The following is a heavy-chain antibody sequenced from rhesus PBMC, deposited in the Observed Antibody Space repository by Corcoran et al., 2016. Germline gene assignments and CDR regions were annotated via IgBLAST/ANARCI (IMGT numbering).Heavy chain of an antibody. CDR2: IRGDSGNT. V-gene: IGHV4-80*01. CDR3: ARSGGWYYLDY. CDR1: GASISSQW. J-gene: IGHJ4*01. Sequence: QVQLQESGPGLVKPSETLSLTCAVSGASISSQWWSWIRQPPGKGLEGIGEIRGDSGNTKYNPSLKSRVTVSKDASKNQFSLKLTSVTAADTAVYYCARSGGWYYLDYWGQGALVAVSS. D-gene: IGHD6-31*01.